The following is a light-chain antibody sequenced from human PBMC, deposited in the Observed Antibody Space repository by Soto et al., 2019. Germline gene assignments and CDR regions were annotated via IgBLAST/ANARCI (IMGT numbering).Light chain of an antibody. CDR2: GAS. J-gene: IGKJ1*01. Sequence: EIVLTQSPGTLSLSPGDRATLSCRASQSVTSTYLAWYQQEPGQAPRLLIYGASSRATGIPDRFGGSGSGTDFTLTISRLEPEDFAVYYCQQYGSSPRTFGQGTKVEIK. V-gene: IGKV3-20*01. CDR1: QSVTSTY. CDR3: QQYGSSPRT.